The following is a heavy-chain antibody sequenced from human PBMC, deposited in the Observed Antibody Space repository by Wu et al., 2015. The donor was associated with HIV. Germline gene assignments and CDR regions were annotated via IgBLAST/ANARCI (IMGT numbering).Heavy chain of an antibody. Sequence: QVQLVQFGAEVKKSGASVNVSCKASGYTFTSYGISWVRQAPGQGLEWMGWISAYNGNTNYAQKLQGRVTMTTDTSTSTAYMELRSLRSDDTAVYYCARDAVTGGQLLIRGYYYYGMDVWGQGTTVTVSS. CDR2: ISAYNGNT. J-gene: IGHJ6*02. V-gene: IGHV1-18*01. D-gene: IGHD2-2*01. CDR1: GYTFTSYG. CDR3: ARDAVTGGQLLIRGYYYYGMDV.